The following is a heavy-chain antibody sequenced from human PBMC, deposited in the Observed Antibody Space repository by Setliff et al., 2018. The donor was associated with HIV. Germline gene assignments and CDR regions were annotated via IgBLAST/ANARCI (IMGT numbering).Heavy chain of an antibody. CDR3: ARGVRGIVATTH. CDR1: GGSISSGDYY. J-gene: IGHJ4*02. V-gene: IGHV4-30-4*01. D-gene: IGHD5-12*01. Sequence: SETLSLTCTVSGGSISSGDYYWSWIRQPPGKGLEWIGYIYNSVSTFYNPSLKSRITILVDTSRNQFSLKLNSVTAADTAVYYCARGVRGIVATTHWGQGALVTVPQ. CDR2: IYNSVST.